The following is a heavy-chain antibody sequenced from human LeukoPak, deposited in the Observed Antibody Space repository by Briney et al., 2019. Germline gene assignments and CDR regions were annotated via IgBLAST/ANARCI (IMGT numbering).Heavy chain of an antibody. D-gene: IGHD3-10*02. CDR2: ISGSGSST. V-gene: IGHV3-23*01. CDR1: GFTFSSYG. J-gene: IGHJ6*04. Sequence: GGSLRLSCVASGFTFSSYGMSWVRQAPGKGLEWVSTISGSGSSTYYADSVEGRLTISRDNAKNSLYLQMNSLRAEDTAVYYCAELGITMIGGVWGKGTTVTISS. CDR3: AELGITMIGGV.